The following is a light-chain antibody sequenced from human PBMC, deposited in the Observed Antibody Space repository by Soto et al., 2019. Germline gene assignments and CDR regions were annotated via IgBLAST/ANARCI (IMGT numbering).Light chain of an antibody. CDR2: GAS. CDR3: QQYGSSQYT. Sequence: DIVLTQSPGTLSFSPGERATLSCRSSHSVSSSYLAWYQQKPGQAPRLLIYGASSRATGIPDRFSGSGSGTDFTLNISRLEPEDFAVYYCQQYGSSQYTFGQGTKLEIK. V-gene: IGKV3-20*01. J-gene: IGKJ2*01. CDR1: HSVSSSY.